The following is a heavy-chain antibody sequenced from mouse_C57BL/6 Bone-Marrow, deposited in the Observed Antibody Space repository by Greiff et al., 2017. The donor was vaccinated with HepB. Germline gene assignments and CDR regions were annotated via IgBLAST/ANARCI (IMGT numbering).Heavy chain of an antibody. CDR1: GYTFTSYG. D-gene: IGHD1-1*01. Sequence: QVQLKQSGAELARPGASVKLSCKASGYTFTSYGISWVKQRTGQGLEWIGEIYPRSGNTYYNEKFKGKATLTADKSSSTAYMELRSLTSEDSAVYFCASQFITTVVAPDWYFDVWGTGTTVTVSS. CDR2: IYPRSGNT. CDR3: ASQFITTVVAPDWYFDV. V-gene: IGHV1-81*01. J-gene: IGHJ1*03.